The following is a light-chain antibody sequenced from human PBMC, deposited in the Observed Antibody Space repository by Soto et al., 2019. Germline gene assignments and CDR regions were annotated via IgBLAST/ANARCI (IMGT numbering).Light chain of an antibody. CDR2: GAS. J-gene: IGKJ3*01. CDR3: QHYGTSAL. Sequence: EIVLTQSPGTLSLSPGERATLSCRASESVSSSYLAWYQQKPGQAPRLLIYGASGRATGIPDRFSVSASGTDFTLTISRLEPEDFAVYYCQHYGTSALVGPGTKVDIK. CDR1: ESVSSSY. V-gene: IGKV3-20*01.